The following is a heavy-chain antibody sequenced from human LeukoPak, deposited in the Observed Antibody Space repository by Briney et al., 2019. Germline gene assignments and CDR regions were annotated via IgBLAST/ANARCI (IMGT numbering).Heavy chain of an antibody. D-gene: IGHD3-10*01. J-gene: IGHJ5*02. CDR1: GYTFTSYD. CDR2: MNPNSGNT. CDR3: ARGGESLWFGELYSNWFDP. V-gene: IGHV1-8*01. Sequence: ASVKVSCKASGYTFTSYDINWVRQATGQGLEWMGWMNPNSGNTGYAQKFQGRVTMTRNTSISTAYMELSSLRSEDTAVYYCARGGESLWFGELYSNWFDPWGQGTLVTVSS.